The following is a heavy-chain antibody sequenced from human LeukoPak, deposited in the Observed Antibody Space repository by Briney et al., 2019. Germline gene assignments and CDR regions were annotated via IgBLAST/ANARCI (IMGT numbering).Heavy chain of an antibody. CDR2: IIGSGDRT. V-gene: IGHV3-23*01. CDR1: GLTFSNFA. CDR3: AQDPNGDYIGAFDF. Sequence: PGGSLRLSCAASGLTFSNFAMTWVRQGPGKVLEWVSSIIGSGDRTYYAGSVKGRFTTSRDNSKNTLFLQMNSLRAEDTAIYYCAQDPNGDYIGAFDFWGQGTVVTVSS. D-gene: IGHD2-8*01. J-gene: IGHJ3*01.